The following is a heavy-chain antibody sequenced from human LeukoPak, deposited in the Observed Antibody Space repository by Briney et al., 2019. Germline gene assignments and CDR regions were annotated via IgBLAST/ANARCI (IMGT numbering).Heavy chain of an antibody. CDR2: ISCSSSYI. Sequence: GGSLSLSCAPSGFTFSSYRMHWVRQAPGEALEWVSSISCSSSYIYYANSVKGRFTISRDNAKNSLYLQMNSLRAEDTAMYYCAREPDTYSSSWYGYNWFDPWGQGTRVTVSS. CDR3: AREPDTYSSSWYGYNWFDP. J-gene: IGHJ5*02. CDR1: GFTFSSYR. D-gene: IGHD6-13*01. V-gene: IGHV3-21*01.